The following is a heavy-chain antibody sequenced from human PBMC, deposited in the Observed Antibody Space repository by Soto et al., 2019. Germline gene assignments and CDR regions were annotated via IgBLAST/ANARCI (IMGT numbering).Heavy chain of an antibody. D-gene: IGHD4-17*01. CDR1: SGPDRSHN. Sequence: QVQLQQSGPRLVKPSETLSLTCTVSSGPDRSHNWGWIRQPPGRGLEWIGYVYYTGDTAYNPSLRVRVTISADTSTNDISLTLNSETAADTAVYYCVRQGIDYLHGLVDVWGQGTTVSVSS. CDR3: VRQGIDYLHGLVDV. J-gene: IGHJ6*02. V-gene: IGHV4-59*08. CDR2: VYYTGDT.